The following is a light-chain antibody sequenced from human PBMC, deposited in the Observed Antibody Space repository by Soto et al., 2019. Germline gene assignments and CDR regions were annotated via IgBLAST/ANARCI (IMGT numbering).Light chain of an antibody. Sequence: EIVLTQSPATLSLSPGERATLSCRASQSISSYLAWDQHKPGQTPRLLIYDASKRAPGIPARFSGSGSGTDFTLTISSLEPEDFAVYYCQQRSNWLTFGGGTKVEIK. CDR1: QSISSY. J-gene: IGKJ4*01. CDR3: QQRSNWLT. V-gene: IGKV3-11*01. CDR2: DAS.